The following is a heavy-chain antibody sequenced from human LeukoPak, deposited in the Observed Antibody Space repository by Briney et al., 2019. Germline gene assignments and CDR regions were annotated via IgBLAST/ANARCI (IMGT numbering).Heavy chain of an antibody. CDR1: GYTFTGYY. D-gene: IGHD3-10*01. CDR3: ATSAGSITMVRGTAYYFDY. V-gene: IGHV1-2*02. CDR2: INPNSGGT. J-gene: IGHJ4*02. Sequence: ASVKVSCKASGYTFTGYYMHWVRQAPGQGLEWMGWINPNSGGTNYAQKFQGRVTMTRDTSISTAYMELSRLRSDDTAVYYCATSAGSITMVRGTAYYFDYWGQGTLVTVSS.